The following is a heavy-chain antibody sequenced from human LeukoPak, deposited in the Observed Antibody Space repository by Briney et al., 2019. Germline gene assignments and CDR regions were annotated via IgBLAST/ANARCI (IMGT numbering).Heavy chain of an antibody. J-gene: IGHJ4*02. Sequence: GGSLRLSCTASGFTFSTLAMGWVRQAPGKGLEWVSSISSRGDDTSYADSVKGRFTISRDNSKNTLYLQLNSLRVDDAAIYYCAKHRRSTLVTAYFDSWGQGTLVTVSS. CDR3: AKHRRSTLVTAYFDS. CDR1: GFTFSTLA. CDR2: ISSRGDDT. D-gene: IGHD2-21*02. V-gene: IGHV3-23*01.